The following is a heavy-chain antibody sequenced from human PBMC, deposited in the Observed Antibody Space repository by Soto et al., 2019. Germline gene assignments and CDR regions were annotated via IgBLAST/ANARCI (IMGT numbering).Heavy chain of an antibody. CDR2: VYYRGRS. J-gene: IGHJ4*02. CDR3: VSQRTTVPTQAYFDY. Sequence: PSETLSLTGTVSGGSVTNSSYYWGWIRQSPGQGLEWIGSVYYRGRSYSKSSVKSRVTISVDTSKNRFSLSLNSVTASDTAVYFCVSQRTTVPTQAYFDYWGPGALVTVSS. CDR1: GGSVTNSSYY. V-gene: IGHV4-39*01. D-gene: IGHD4-17*01.